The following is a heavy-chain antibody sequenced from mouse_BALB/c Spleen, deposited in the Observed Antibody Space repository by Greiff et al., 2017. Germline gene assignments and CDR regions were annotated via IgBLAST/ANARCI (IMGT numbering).Heavy chain of an antibody. CDR2: IWGDGST. Sequence: VQRVESGPGLVAPSQSLSITCTVSGFSLTGYGVNWVRQPPGKGLEWLGMIWGDGSTDYNSALKSRLSISKDNSMSQVFLKMNSLQTDDTARYYCARDQGYGNYFFDYWGQGTTLTVSS. J-gene: IGHJ2*01. D-gene: IGHD2-10*02. CDR3: ARDQGYGNYFFDY. V-gene: IGHV2-6-7*01. CDR1: GFSLTGYG.